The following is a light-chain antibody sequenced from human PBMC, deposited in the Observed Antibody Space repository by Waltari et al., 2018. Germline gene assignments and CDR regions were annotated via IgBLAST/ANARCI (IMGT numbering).Light chain of an antibody. CDR3: SSYTSSSTWV. J-gene: IGLJ3*02. CDR2: DVS. Sequence: QSALTQPASVSGSPGQSITISCTGTSSDVGGYNYVSWHQQHPGKAPKLMIYDVSNVPSGVSIRFSGSKSGNTASLTSSGLQAEDEADYYCSSYTSSSTWVFGGGTKLTVL. CDR1: SSDVGGYNY. V-gene: IGLV2-14*01.